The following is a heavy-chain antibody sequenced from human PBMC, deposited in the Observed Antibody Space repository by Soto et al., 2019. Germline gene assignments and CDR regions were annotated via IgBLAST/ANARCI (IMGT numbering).Heavy chain of an antibody. D-gene: IGHD3-22*01. CDR3: ARDGEGDSSGYYPYTSRSDY. CDR2: IYHSGST. Sequence: PSETLSLTCAVSGYSISSGYYCGCIRQPPGKGLEWIGSIYHSGSTYYNPSLKSRVTISVDTSKNQFSLKLSSVTAADTAVYYCARDGEGDSSGYYPYTSRSDYWGQGTRVTVSS. J-gene: IGHJ4*02. V-gene: IGHV4-38-2*02. CDR1: GYSISSGYY.